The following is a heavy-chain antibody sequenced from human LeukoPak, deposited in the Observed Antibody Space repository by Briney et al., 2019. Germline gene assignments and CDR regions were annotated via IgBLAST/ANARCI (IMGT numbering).Heavy chain of an antibody. CDR1: GYAFTRHY. CDR2: INPSGSST. CDR3: ARGVVPAAMLTYYYYYYYMDV. J-gene: IGHJ6*03. V-gene: IGHV1-46*01. Sequence: WASVKVSCKASGYAFTRHYMHWVRQAPGQGLEWMGLINPSGSSTIYAQKFQGRVTMTRNTSISTAYMELSSLRSEDTAVYYCARGVVPAAMLTYYYYYYYMDVWGKGTTVTISS. D-gene: IGHD2-2*01.